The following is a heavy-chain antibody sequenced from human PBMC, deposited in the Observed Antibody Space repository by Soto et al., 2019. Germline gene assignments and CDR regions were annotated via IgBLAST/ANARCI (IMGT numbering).Heavy chain of an antibody. CDR2: IIPMVGTP. CDR3: ATDGGSTSSSAYNYFMDV. J-gene: IGHJ6*03. Sequence: QAQLVQSGAEVKRPGSSVKVSCKASGDTFSSYSISWVRQAPGQGLEWMGRIIPMVGTPNYAQKFQGRVTFSADKSTSTAYMVLNSLISDDTAVYYCATDGGSTSSSAYNYFMDVWGKGTPVTASS. CDR1: GDTFSSYS. V-gene: IGHV1-69*08. D-gene: IGHD6-6*01.